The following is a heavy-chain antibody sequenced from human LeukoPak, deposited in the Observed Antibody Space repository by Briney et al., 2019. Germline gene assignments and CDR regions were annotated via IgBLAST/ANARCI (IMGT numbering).Heavy chain of an antibody. CDR3: ATNSRLDH. D-gene: IGHD4-11*01. Sequence: ASVKVSCKTSGYTFSGYYMHWVRQAPGQGLEWMGWINPNNGVAIYAQKFQGRVTMTRDTSISTFYIELSTMRSDDTAVYYCATNSRLDHWGQGTLVTVSS. CDR2: INPNNGVA. CDR1: GYTFSGYY. J-gene: IGHJ4*02. V-gene: IGHV1-2*02.